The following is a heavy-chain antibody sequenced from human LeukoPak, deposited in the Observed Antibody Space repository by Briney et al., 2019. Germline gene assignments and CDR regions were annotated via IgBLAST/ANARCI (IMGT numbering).Heavy chain of an antibody. CDR2: INGDGSST. J-gene: IGHJ4*02. D-gene: IGHD2-21*02. Sequence: GGSLRLSCAASGFTFSSYWMHWVRQAPGKGLVWVSRINGDGSSTIYADSVKGRFTISRDNAKNTLYLQMNGLRVDDTAVYYCSSTVTAALWGQGTLVTVSS. V-gene: IGHV3-74*01. CDR1: GFTFSSYW. CDR3: SSTVTAAL.